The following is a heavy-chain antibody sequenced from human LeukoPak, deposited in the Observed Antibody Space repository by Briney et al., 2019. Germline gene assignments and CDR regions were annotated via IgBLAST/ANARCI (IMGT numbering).Heavy chain of an antibody. CDR1: GGSISSGSYY. Sequence: SQTLSLTCTVSGGSISSGSYYWSWIRQPAGKGLEWIGHIYTSGSTNYNPSLKSRVTISVDTSKNQFSLKLSSVTAADTAMYYCARGFYYYDATGYYPPDAFDVWGQGTMVTVSS. CDR2: IYTSGST. V-gene: IGHV4-61*09. J-gene: IGHJ3*01. D-gene: IGHD3-22*01. CDR3: ARGFYYYDATGYYPPDAFDV.